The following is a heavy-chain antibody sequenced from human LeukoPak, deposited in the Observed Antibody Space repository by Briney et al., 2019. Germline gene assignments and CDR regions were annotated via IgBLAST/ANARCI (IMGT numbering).Heavy chain of an antibody. D-gene: IGHD2-15*01. CDR1: GFTFSSYS. Sequence: GGSLRLSCAASGFTFSSYSMNWVRQAPGKGLEWVSYISSSSSTTYYADSVKGRFTISRDSSKNTLYLQMNSLRAEDTAIYYCASRNDCSGGTCPFDYWGQGTLVTVSS. CDR3: ASRNDCSGGTCPFDY. V-gene: IGHV3-48*01. CDR2: ISSSSSTT. J-gene: IGHJ4*02.